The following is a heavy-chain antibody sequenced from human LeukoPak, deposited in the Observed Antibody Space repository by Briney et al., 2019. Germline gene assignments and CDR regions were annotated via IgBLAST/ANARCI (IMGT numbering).Heavy chain of an antibody. Sequence: GGSLRLSCAASGFTFSSYSMNWVRQAPGKGLEWVSSISSSSSYIYYADSVKGRFTISRDNAKNSLYLQMNSLRAEDTAVCYCARSLYYYDSSGYYRIWGDYYYGMDVWGQGTTVTVSS. CDR1: GFTFSSYS. V-gene: IGHV3-21*01. J-gene: IGHJ6*02. D-gene: IGHD3-22*01. CDR3: ARSLYYYDSSGYYRIWGDYYYGMDV. CDR2: ISSSSSYI.